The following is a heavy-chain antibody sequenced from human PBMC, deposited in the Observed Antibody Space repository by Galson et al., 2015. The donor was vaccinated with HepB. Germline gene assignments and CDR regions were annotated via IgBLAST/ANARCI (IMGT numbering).Heavy chain of an antibody. D-gene: IGHD2-15*01. CDR2: ISGSGGST. CDR1: GFTFSSYA. J-gene: IGHJ4*02. V-gene: IGHV3-23*01. Sequence: SLRLSCAASGFTFSSYAMSWVRQAPGKGLEWVSAISGSGGSTYYADSVKGRFTISRDNSKNTLYLQMNSLRAEDTAVYYCAKNSREQWWKDPAWGMMGYWGQGTLVTVSS. CDR3: AKNSREQWWKDPAWGMMGY.